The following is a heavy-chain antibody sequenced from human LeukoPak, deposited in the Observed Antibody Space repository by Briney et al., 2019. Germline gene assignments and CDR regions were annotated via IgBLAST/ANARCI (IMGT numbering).Heavy chain of an antibody. V-gene: IGHV1-69*04. CDR1: VGTFSSYA. J-gene: IGHJ4*02. CDR3: AREGISPAYYYDSSGYLPPDY. Sequence: SVKVSCKASVGTFSSYAISWVRQAPGQGVEWMGRIIPIFGIANYAQKFQGRVTITADKSTSTAYMELSSLRSEDTAVYYCAREGISPAYYYDSSGYLPPDYWGQGTLVTVSS. CDR2: IIPIFGIA. D-gene: IGHD3-22*01.